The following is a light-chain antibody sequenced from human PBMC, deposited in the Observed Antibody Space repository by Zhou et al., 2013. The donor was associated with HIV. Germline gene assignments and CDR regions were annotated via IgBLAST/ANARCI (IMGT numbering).Light chain of an antibody. CDR2: GAS. V-gene: IGKV3-20*01. Sequence: EIVLTQSPGTLSLSPGERATLSCRASQSVSSRYLAWYQQKPGQAPRLLIYGASSRATGIPDRFSGSGSGTDFTLTISRLEPEDFAVYYCELHGSSPPFTFGPGTKVNMK. J-gene: IGKJ3*01. CDR1: QSVSSRY. CDR3: ELHGSSPPFT.